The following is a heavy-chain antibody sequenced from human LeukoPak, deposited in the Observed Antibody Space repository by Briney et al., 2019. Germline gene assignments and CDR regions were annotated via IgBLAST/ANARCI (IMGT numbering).Heavy chain of an antibody. Sequence: PSETLSLTCAVYGGSFSGYYWSWIRQPPGKGLEWIGEINHSGSTNYNPSLKSRVTISVDKSKNQFSLKLSSATAADTAVYYCARVGGADYYDSSGYYHHFDYWGQGTLVTVSS. CDR1: GGSFSGYY. CDR3: ARVGGADYYDSSGYYHHFDY. CDR2: INHSGST. D-gene: IGHD3-22*01. V-gene: IGHV4-34*01. J-gene: IGHJ4*02.